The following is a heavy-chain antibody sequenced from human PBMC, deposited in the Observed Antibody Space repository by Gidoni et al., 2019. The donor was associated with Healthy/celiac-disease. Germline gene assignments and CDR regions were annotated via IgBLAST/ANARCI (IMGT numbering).Heavy chain of an antibody. CDR3: ARGITIFGVVTHALDY. Sequence: EVQLVETGGGLIQPGGSLRLSCAASGFTVSSNYMSWVRQAPGKGLEWVSVIYSGGSTYYADSVKGRFTISRDNSKNTLYLQMNSLRAEDTAVYYCARGITIFGVVTHALDYWGQGTLVTVSS. CDR2: IYSGGST. CDR1: GFTVSSNY. V-gene: IGHV3-53*02. J-gene: IGHJ4*02. D-gene: IGHD3-3*01.